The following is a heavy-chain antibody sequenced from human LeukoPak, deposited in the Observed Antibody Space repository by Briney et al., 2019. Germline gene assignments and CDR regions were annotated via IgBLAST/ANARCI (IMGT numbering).Heavy chain of an antibody. J-gene: IGHJ4*02. CDR2: IKSKTDGGTT. CDR1: GFTFSNAW. D-gene: IGHD3-22*01. Sequence: GGSLRLSCAASGFTFSNAWMSWVRQAPGKGLEWVGRIKSKTDGGTTDYAAPVKGRFTISRDDSKNTLYLQMNSLKTEDTAVYYCTTTSGYYGVLPDYWGQGTLVTVSS. CDR3: TTTSGYYGVLPDY. V-gene: IGHV3-15*01.